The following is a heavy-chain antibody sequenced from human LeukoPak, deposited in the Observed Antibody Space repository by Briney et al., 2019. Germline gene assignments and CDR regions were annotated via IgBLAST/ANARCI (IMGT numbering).Heavy chain of an antibody. J-gene: IGHJ3*02. CDR2: FSGGGGST. Sequence: GASLRLSCAASGYTFSSYAMSWVRQAPGKGLEWVSAFSGGGGSTYYADSVKGRFTISRDNSKNTLYLQMNSLRAEDTAVFYCAKALVVVAVTHHAFDIWGQGTMVTVSS. D-gene: IGHD2-15*01. CDR1: GYTFSSYA. CDR3: AKALVVVAVTHHAFDI. V-gene: IGHV3-23*01.